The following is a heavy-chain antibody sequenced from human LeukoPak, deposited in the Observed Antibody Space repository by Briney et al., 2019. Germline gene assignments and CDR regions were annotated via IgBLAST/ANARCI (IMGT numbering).Heavy chain of an antibody. V-gene: IGHV3-30-3*01. D-gene: IGHD3-10*01. Sequence: GGSLRLSCAASGFTFSSYAMHWVRQAPGEGLEWVAVISYDGSNKYYADSVKGRFTISRDNSKNTLYLQMNSLRAEDTAVYDCARGGRPMVRGDYFDYWGQGTLVTVSS. CDR3: ARGGRPMVRGDYFDY. CDR1: GFTFSSYA. J-gene: IGHJ4*02. CDR2: ISYDGSNK.